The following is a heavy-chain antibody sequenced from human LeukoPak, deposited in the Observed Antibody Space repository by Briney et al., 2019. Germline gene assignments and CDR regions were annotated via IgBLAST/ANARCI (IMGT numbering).Heavy chain of an antibody. D-gene: IGHD1-1*01. V-gene: IGHV3-23*01. CDR3: ATGTGFQPLDY. CDR1: GFTFSSYA. CDR2: ISGSGGST. J-gene: IGHJ4*02. Sequence: GGSLRLSCAASGFTFSSYAMSWVRQAPGKGLEWVSAISGSGGSTYYADSVKGRFTTSRDNSKNTLYLQMNSLRAEDTAVYYCATGTGFQPLDYWGQGTLVTVSS.